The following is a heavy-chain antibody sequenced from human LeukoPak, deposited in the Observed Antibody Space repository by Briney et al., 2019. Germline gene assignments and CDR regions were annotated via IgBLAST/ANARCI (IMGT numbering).Heavy chain of an antibody. J-gene: IGHJ5*02. CDR1: GFTFSSYA. D-gene: IGHD5-12*01. Sequence: GGSLRLSCAASGFTFSSYAMHWVRQAPGKGVEGVAVISYDGSNKYYADSVKGRFTISRDNSKNTLYLQMNSLRAEDTAVYYCARGDSCYEEHTGFDPWGQGTLVTVSS. CDR3: ARGDSCYEEHTGFDP. V-gene: IGHV3-30*04. CDR2: ISYDGSNK.